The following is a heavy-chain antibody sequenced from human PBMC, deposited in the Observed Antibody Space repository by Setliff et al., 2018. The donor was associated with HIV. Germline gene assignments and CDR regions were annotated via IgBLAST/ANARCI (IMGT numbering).Heavy chain of an antibody. V-gene: IGHV3-7*01. CDR3: ATNFLYDILTGYFPYQFDQ. J-gene: IGHJ4*02. D-gene: IGHD3-9*01. CDR1: GFTFSSHW. CDR2: IKQAGSEQ. Sequence: GGSLRLSCAASGFTFSSHWMSLIRQAPGKGLEWVASIKQAGSEQYFVDSVKGRFTIPRDDAKYSMFLQMNRLRGEDTAVYYCATNFLYDILTGYFPYQFDQWGQGTLVTVSS.